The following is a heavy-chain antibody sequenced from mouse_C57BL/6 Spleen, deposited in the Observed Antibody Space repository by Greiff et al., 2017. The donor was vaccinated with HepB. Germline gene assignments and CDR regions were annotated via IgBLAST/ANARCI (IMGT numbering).Heavy chain of an antibody. D-gene: IGHD2-3*01. CDR1: GYTFTSYG. V-gene: IGHV1-81*01. CDR3: ARDGSGAMDY. Sequence: QVQLKESGAELARPGASVKLSCKASGYTFTSYGISWVKQRTGQGLEWIGEIYPRSGNTYYNEKFKGKATRTADKSSSTAYMELRSLTSEDSAVYFCARDGSGAMDYWGQGTSVTVSS. J-gene: IGHJ4*01. CDR2: IYPRSGNT.